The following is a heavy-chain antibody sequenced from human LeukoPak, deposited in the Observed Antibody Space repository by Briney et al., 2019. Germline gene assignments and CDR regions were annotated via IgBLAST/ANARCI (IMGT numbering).Heavy chain of an antibody. V-gene: IGHV3-23*01. J-gene: IGHJ5*02. D-gene: IGHD5-24*01. CDR1: GFTFTNCA. CDR3: AKQFVDI. Sequence: GGSLRLSCAASGFTFTNCAMNWVRQAPGKGLEWVSSISGSGDDTSYADSVKGRFTISRDNSRNTLYLQMNSLRAEDTAVYYCAKQFVDIWGQGTLVTVSS. CDR2: ISGSGDDT.